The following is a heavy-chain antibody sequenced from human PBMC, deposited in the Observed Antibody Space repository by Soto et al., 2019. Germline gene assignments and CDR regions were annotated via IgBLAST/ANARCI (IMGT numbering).Heavy chain of an antibody. CDR2: INHSGST. V-gene: IGHV4-34*01. J-gene: IGHJ4*02. Sequence: QVQIQQWGAGLLKPSETLSLTCAVYGGSFSGYYWRWIRQPPGKGLEWIGEINHSGSTNYNPSLKRRVTISVETSKNQCSLKLSSVTAADTAVYYCARYCSGGSCYSSDAYWGQGTLVTVSS. CDR1: GGSFSGYY. CDR3: ARYCSGGSCYSSDAY. D-gene: IGHD2-15*01.